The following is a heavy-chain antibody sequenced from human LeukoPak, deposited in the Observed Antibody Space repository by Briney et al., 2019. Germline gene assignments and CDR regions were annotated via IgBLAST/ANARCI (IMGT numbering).Heavy chain of an antibody. CDR1: GGSISSYS. CDR3: ARHGGESIVAMILHAFDI. D-gene: IGHD5-12*01. V-gene: IGHV4-59*08. CDR2: IYYSGST. Sequence: SETLSLTCTVSGGSISSYSWSWIRQPPGKGLEWIGSIYYSGSTNYNPSLKSRVTMSVDTSKNQFSLKVSSVIAADTAVYYCARHGGESIVAMILHAFDIWGQGTMVTVSS. J-gene: IGHJ3*02.